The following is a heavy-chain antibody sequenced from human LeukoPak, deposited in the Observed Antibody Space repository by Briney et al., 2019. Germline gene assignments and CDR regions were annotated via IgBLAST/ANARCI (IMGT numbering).Heavy chain of an antibody. V-gene: IGHV4-39*01. D-gene: IGHD3-22*01. J-gene: IGHJ4*02. CDR3: ARQIYYDRSGYFYFN. Sequence: PSETLSLTCTVSGVSISSSGYYWGWIRQPPRKGLECIGIMSYSGSTYYNPSLKSRVTMSVDTSKNHFSLKLSSVTAADTAVYYCARQIYYDRSGYFYFNWGQGTLVTVSS. CDR1: GVSISSSGYY. CDR2: MSYSGST.